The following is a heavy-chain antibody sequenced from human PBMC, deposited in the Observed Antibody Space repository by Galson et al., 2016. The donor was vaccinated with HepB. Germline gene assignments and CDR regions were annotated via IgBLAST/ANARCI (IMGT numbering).Heavy chain of an antibody. J-gene: IGHJ6*02. V-gene: IGHV3-30*03. CDR3: ARSGAWSISWMDL. CDR2: LLHDGTKD. D-gene: IGHD6-19*01. Sequence: SLRLSCAGSGFSFRTYAMHWVRQAPGKGLQWVAALLHDGTKDEYAESAKGRFTISRDNAKNSLSLQMNSLRADDTAVYYCARSGAWSISWMDLWGQGATVTVSS. CDR1: GFSFRTYA.